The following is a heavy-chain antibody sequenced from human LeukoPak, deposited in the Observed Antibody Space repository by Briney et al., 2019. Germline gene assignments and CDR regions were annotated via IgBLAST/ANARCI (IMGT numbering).Heavy chain of an antibody. CDR3: ARDKGTTPGDY. D-gene: IGHD1-1*01. J-gene: IGHJ4*02. CDR2: IIPILGIA. Sequence: SVKVSCKASGGTFSSHTISWVRQAPGQGLEWMGRIIPILGIANYAQKFQGRVTVTADKSTSTAYMELSSLRSEDTAVYYCARDKGTTPGDYWGQGTLVTVSS. CDR1: GGTFSSHT. V-gene: IGHV1-69*04.